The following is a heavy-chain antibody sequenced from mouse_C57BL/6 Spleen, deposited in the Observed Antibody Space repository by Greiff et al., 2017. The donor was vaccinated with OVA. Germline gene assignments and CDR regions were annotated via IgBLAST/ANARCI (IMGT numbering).Heavy chain of an antibody. CDR3: ARLGGSVYFDY. J-gene: IGHJ2*01. V-gene: IGHV1-26*01. CDR1: GYTFTDYY. CDR2: INPNNGGT. Sequence: VQLQQSGPELVKPGASVKISCKASGYTFTDYYMNWVKQSHGKSLEWIGDINPNNGGTSYNQKFKGKATLTVDKSSSTAYMELRSLTSEDSAVYYCARLGGSVYFDYWGQGTTLTVSS.